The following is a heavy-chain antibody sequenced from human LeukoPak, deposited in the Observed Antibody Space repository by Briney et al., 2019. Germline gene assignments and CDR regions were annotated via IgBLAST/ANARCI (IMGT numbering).Heavy chain of an antibody. CDR2: ISGYNGNT. D-gene: IGHD3-3*01. CDR3: ARGNKRRFLEWLPVDY. J-gene: IGHJ4*02. Sequence: ASVKVSCKASGYTFTSYGFSWVRQAPGQGLEWMGWISGYNGNTNYAQKLQGRVTMTTDTSTSTAYMELRSLRSDDTAVYYCARGNKRRFLEWLPVDYWGQGTLVTVSS. V-gene: IGHV1-18*01. CDR1: GYTFTSYG.